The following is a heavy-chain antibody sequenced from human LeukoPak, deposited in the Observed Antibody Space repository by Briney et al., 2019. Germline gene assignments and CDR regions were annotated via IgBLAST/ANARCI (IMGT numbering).Heavy chain of an antibody. Sequence: GASVKVSCKVSGYTLTVLSMHWVRQAPGKGLEWMGGFDPEDGETIYAQKFQGRVTMTEDTSTDTAYMELSSLRSEDTAVYYCATDLTYDYVWGSYRPLLPCWGQGTLVTVFS. V-gene: IGHV1-24*01. CDR3: ATDLTYDYVWGSYRPLLPC. D-gene: IGHD3-16*02. J-gene: IGHJ4*02. CDR2: FDPEDGET. CDR1: GYTLTVLS.